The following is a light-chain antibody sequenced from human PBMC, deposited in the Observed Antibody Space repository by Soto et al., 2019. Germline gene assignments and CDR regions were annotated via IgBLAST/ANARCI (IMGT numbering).Light chain of an antibody. CDR1: QGIRND. J-gene: IGKJ1*01. V-gene: IGKV1-17*01. Sequence: DIQMSQSPCSLSASVGYRVTITFLASQGIRNDLGWFQLKPGKAPKRLIYAASSLQSGVPSRFRGSGSGTEFTLTIRSLQPEDFETSYCIQHNSYTCQFGQGTXVEIK. CDR3: IQHNSYTCQ. CDR2: AAS.